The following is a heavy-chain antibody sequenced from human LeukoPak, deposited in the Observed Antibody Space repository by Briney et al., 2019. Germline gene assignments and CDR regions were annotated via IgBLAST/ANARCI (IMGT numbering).Heavy chain of an antibody. J-gene: IGHJ5*02. CDR2: IYHSGNT. CDR3: ARGGGSGSYSNWFDP. Sequence: SETLSLTCTVSGYSISSGYYWGWIRQPPGKGLEWIANIYHSGNTYYNPSLKSRVTISVDTSTSQFSLKMNSVTAADTAVYYCARGGGSGSYSNWFDPWGQGTLVTVSS. CDR1: GYSISSGYY. D-gene: IGHD3-10*01. V-gene: IGHV4-38-2*02.